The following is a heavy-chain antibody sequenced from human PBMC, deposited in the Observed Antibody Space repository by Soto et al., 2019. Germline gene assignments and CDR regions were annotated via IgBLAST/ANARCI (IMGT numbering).Heavy chain of an antibody. J-gene: IGHJ6*02. V-gene: IGHV4-59*01. CDR3: ARGSKRGHSYGLAV. Sequence: SETLSLTCTVSGGSISSYYWSWIRQPPAKGLEWIASIYYDGSTNYNPSLKSRVTISVAPSKNRFSLTLRSVTAADTAMYYCARGSKRGHSYGLAVRGQGTTVSVS. CDR1: GGSISSYY. CDR2: IYYDGST.